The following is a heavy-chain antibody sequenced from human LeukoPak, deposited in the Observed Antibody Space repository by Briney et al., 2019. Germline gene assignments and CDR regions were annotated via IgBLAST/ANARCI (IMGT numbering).Heavy chain of an antibody. CDR2: INPNSGGA. J-gene: IGHJ4*02. V-gene: IGHV1-2*06. Sequence: GASVKVSCKASGYTFTGYYMHWVRQAPGQGLEWMGRINPNSGGADSAQKFQGRVTLTIDTSINTAYMELSSLRSDDTAVYYCARDRRGYSGYDMNWGQGTLVTVSS. D-gene: IGHD5-12*01. CDR1: GYTFTGYY. CDR3: ARDRRGYSGYDMN.